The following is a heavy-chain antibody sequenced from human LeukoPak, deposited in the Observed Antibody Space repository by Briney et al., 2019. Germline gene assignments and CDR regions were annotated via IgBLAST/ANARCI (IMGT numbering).Heavy chain of an antibody. J-gene: IGHJ4*02. CDR1: GGSISRYY. CDR2: IYYTGNT. V-gene: IGHV4-59*12. CDR3: ARKKARITMIVVVTYPGYFDY. Sequence: SETLSLTCTVSGGSISRYYWGWIRQPPGKGLEWIGNIYYTGNTYYNPSLKSRVTISVDMSKNQFSLKLSSVTAADTAVYYCARKKARITMIVVVTYPGYFDYWGQGTLVTVSS. D-gene: IGHD3-22*01.